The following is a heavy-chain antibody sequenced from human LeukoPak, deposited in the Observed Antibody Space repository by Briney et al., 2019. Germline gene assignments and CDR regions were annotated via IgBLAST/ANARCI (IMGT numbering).Heavy chain of an antibody. CDR1: GFTHSTAS. V-gene: IGHV3-48*04. J-gene: IGHJ4*02. CDR2: IDRSSNTI. Sequence: GGSLRLSCAAPGFTHSTASMNWVRQAPGKGLEWISYIDRSSNTIYYADSVKGRFTISRDSAKNSLYLQMNSLRAEDTGVYFCADNLSRWGQGTLVTVSS. D-gene: IGHD1-1*01. CDR3: ADNLSR.